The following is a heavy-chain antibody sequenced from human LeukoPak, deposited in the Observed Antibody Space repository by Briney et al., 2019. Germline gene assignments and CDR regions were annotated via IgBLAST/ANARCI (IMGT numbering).Heavy chain of an antibody. Sequence: GGSLRLSCAASGFTFSSYSMNWVRQAPGKGLEWVSSISSSSSYIYYADSVKGRFTISRDNAKNSLYLQMNSLRAEDTAVYYCASSGRNMVRGVIISWGQGTLVTVSS. D-gene: IGHD3-10*01. CDR2: ISSSSSYI. CDR1: GFTFSSYS. J-gene: IGHJ4*02. CDR3: ASSGRNMVRGVIIS. V-gene: IGHV3-21*01.